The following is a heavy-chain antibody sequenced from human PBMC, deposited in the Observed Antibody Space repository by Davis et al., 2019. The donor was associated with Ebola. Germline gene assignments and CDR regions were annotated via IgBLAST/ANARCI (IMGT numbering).Heavy chain of an antibody. CDR1: GGTFSSYA. Sequence: AASVKVSCKASGGTFSSYAISWVRQAPGQGLEWMAGSIPIFGAANYAQKLQGRVTITADESTSTAYMELNSLRSEDTAVYYCAREFNSSPFGLSYHGMDVWGKGTTVTVSS. J-gene: IGHJ6*04. D-gene: IGHD3/OR15-3a*01. CDR2: SIPIFGAA. V-gene: IGHV1-69*13. CDR3: AREFNSSPFGLSYHGMDV.